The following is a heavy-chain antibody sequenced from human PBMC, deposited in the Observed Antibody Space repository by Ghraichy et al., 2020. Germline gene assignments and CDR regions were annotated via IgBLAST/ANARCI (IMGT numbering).Heavy chain of an antibody. D-gene: IGHD3-10*01. V-gene: IGHV3-48*02. CDR2: ISSSSSAI. CDR3: ARGLWFGAPYFDY. CDR1: GFTFSSYS. J-gene: IGHJ4*02. Sequence: GGSLRLSCAASGFTFSSYSMNWVRQAPGKGLEWVSYISSSSSAIYYADSVKGRFTISRDNAKNSLYLQMNSLRDEDTAVYYCARGLWFGAPYFDYWGQGTLVTVSS.